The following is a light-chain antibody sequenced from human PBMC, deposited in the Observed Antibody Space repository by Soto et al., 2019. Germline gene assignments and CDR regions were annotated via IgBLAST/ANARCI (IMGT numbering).Light chain of an antibody. V-gene: IGLV2-8*01. Sequence: QSALTQPPSASGSPGQSVSISCTGTSSDVGGYNYVSWYQQHPGKAPRLMFYEVNKRPSGVPDRFSGSKSGNTASLTVSGLQAEDEADYYCSSYGGSNNLLFGGGTKLTVL. J-gene: IGLJ2*01. CDR1: SSDVGGYNY. CDR2: EVN. CDR3: SSYGGSNNLL.